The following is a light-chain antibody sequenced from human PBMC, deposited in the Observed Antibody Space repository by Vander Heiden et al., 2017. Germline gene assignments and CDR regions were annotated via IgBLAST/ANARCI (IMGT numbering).Light chain of an antibody. CDR2: DDG. V-gene: IGLV3-21*02. CDR1: DIGSKS. Sequence: SYVLTQPPSVAVAPAQTARITCGGYDIGSKSVNWYRQKAGQAPALVIYDDGDRPSGIPERFSVSNSGNTATLTISRVEAGDEADYFCQVWDNSSDQVVFGGGTRLTVL. J-gene: IGLJ2*01. CDR3: QVWDNSSDQVV.